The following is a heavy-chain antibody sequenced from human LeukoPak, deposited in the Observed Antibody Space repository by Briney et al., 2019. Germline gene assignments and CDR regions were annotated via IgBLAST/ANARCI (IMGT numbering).Heavy chain of an antibody. CDR1: GFSLSRYD. CDR2: IQYDGHDY. J-gene: IGHJ3*02. V-gene: IGHV3-30*02. D-gene: IGHD4-11*01. CDR3: AREMTTPDDAFDI. Sequence: PGGSLRLSCAASGFSLSRYDMHWVRQAPGKGLEWVAFIQYDGHDYYYADSVRGRFTISRDNSKNILSLQMNSLRAEDTAVYYCAREMTTPDDAFDIWGQGTMVTVSS.